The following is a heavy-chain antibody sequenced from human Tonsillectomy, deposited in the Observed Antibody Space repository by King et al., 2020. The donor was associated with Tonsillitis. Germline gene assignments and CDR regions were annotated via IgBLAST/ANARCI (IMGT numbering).Heavy chain of an antibody. J-gene: IGHJ4*02. D-gene: IGHD5-18*01. CDR3: ARLYSSVDY. CDR2: IYYSGPN. V-gene: IGHV4-39*01. Sequence: QLQESGPGLVKPSETLSLTCTVSGGSISSSTYYWGWIRQPPGKGLEWIGSIYYSGPNYYNPSLRSRVTISVDTSKNQFSLKLSSVTAADTAVYYCARLYSSVDYWGQGTLVTVSS. CDR1: GGSISSSTYY.